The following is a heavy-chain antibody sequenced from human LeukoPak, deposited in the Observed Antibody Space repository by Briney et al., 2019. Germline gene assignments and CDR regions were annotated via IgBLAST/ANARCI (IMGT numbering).Heavy chain of an antibody. CDR3: ARVNSNYVKY. V-gene: IGHV3-48*03. CDR2: ISSCGNTV. CDR1: GFTYSHYE. J-gene: IGHJ4*02. Sequence: GGPVRLFCAASGFTYSHYEMHGAPLAPGWALEWVSYISSCGNTVHYADSVKGRFTISRDNAKNSLYLQMNSLRAEDTAVYYCARVNSNYVKYWGQGTLVTVSS. D-gene: IGHD4-11*01.